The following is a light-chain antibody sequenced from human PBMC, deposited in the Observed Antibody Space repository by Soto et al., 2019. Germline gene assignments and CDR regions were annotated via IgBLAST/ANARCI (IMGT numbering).Light chain of an antibody. Sequence: EIVLTQSPGTLSLSPGERATLSCGASQSVSSSNLAWYQQKSGQTPRLLIYGASSRATGIPDRFSGSGSGTDFTLTISRLEPEDFAVYYCQQYGSSPITFGQGIRLEIK. V-gene: IGKV3-20*01. J-gene: IGKJ5*01. CDR2: GAS. CDR3: QQYGSSPIT. CDR1: QSVSSSN.